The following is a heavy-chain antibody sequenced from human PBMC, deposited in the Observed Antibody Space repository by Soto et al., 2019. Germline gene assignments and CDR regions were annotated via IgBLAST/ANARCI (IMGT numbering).Heavy chain of an antibody. CDR1: GGSVSSGSYY. CDR3: ARDGPALTALDV. J-gene: IGHJ6*02. D-gene: IGHD5-18*01. Sequence: SETLSLTCNVSGGSVSSGSYYWSWIRQPPGKGLEWIGHIYYSGSTNYNPTLKSRVTISVDTSKNQFSLKLSSVTAADTAVYYCARDGPALTALDVWGQGTTVTVSS. V-gene: IGHV4-61*01. CDR2: IYYSGST.